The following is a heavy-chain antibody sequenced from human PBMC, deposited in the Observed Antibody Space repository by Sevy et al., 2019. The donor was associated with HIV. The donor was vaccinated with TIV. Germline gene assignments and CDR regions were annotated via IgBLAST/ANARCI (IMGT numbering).Heavy chain of an antibody. Sequence: SETLSLTCTVSGGSISSYYWSWIRQPPGKGLEWIGYIYYSGSTNYNPSLKSRVTISVDTSKNQFSLKLSSVTAADTAVYYCARDPYSSSYFDYWGQGTLVTVSS. CDR3: ARDPYSSSYFDY. V-gene: IGHV4-59*13. D-gene: IGHD6-13*01. CDR1: GGSISSYY. J-gene: IGHJ4*02. CDR2: IYYSGST.